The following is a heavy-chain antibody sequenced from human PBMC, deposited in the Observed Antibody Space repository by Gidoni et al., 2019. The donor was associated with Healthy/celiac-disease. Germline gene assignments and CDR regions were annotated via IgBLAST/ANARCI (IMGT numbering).Heavy chain of an antibody. D-gene: IGHD3-3*01. J-gene: IGHJ6*02. Sequence: QITLKESGPTLVKPTQTLTLTCTFSGFSLSPRGVGVGWIRQPPGKALEWLALIYWNDDKRYSPSLKSRLTITKDTSKNQVVLTMTNMDPVDTATDYCAHRPDFWSGHRPPFYYYYYYGMDVWGQGTTVTVSS. CDR1: GFSLSPRGVG. CDR2: IYWNDDK. CDR3: AHRPDFWSGHRPPFYYYYYYGMDV. V-gene: IGHV2-5*01.